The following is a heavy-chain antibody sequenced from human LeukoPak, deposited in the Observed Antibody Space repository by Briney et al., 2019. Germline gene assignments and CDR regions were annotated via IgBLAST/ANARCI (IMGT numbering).Heavy chain of an antibody. J-gene: IGHJ4*02. CDR2: ISSSSSYI. CDR3: ARDGRRQQLGAYYYDSSGVDY. D-gene: IGHD3-22*01. CDR1: GFTFSSYS. Sequence: GGSLRLSCAASGFTFSSYSMTWVRQAPGKGLEWVSSISSSSSYIYYADSVKGRFTISRDNAKNSLYLQMNSLRAEDTAVYYCARDGRRQQLGAYYYDSSGVDYWGQGTLVTVSS. V-gene: IGHV3-21*01.